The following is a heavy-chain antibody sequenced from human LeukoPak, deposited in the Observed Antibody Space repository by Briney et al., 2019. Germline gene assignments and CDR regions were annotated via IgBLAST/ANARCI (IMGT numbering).Heavy chain of an antibody. J-gene: IGHJ4*02. CDR1: GYSFTSNW. V-gene: IGHV5-51*01. CDR2: IYPGDSDT. D-gene: IGHD3-22*01. Sequence: GESLKISCKGSGYSFTSNWIGWVRQMPGKGLEWMGIIYPGDSDTRYSPSFQGQVTISADKSISTAYLQWSSLKASDTAMYYRARGEEDSSGYYPQYYFDYWGQGTLVTVSS. CDR3: ARGEEDSSGYYPQYYFDY.